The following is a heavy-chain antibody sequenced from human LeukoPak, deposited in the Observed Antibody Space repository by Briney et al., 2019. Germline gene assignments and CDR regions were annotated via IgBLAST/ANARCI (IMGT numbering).Heavy chain of an antibody. CDR3: ATVSVEMATTPYYYYYGMDV. Sequence: GASVKVSCKVSGYTLTELSMHWVRQAPGKGLEWMGGFDPEGGETIYAQKFQGRVTMTEDTSTDTAYMELSSLRSEDTAVYYCATVSVEMATTPYYYYYGMDVWGQGTTVTVSS. D-gene: IGHD5-24*01. V-gene: IGHV1-24*01. CDR1: GYTLTELS. J-gene: IGHJ6*02. CDR2: FDPEGGET.